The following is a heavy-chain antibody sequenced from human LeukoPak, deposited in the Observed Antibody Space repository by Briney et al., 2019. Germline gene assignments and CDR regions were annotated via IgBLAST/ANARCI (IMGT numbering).Heavy chain of an antibody. D-gene: IGHD5-18*01. Sequence: ASETLSLTCTVSGGSIGSGGYYWSWIRQRPGKGLEWIGYIYYSGSTYYNPSLKSRVTISVDTSKNQFSLKLSSVTAADTAVYSCASRRAGYSYGYPFDYWGQGTLVTVSS. V-gene: IGHV4-31*03. CDR2: IYYSGST. J-gene: IGHJ4*02. CDR3: ASRRAGYSYGYPFDY. CDR1: GGSIGSGGYY.